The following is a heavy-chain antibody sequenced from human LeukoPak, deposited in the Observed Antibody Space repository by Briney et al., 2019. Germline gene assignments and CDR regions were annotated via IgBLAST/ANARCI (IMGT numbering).Heavy chain of an antibody. CDR3: ATPYSSSWYLYFDY. V-gene: IGHV1-24*01. D-gene: IGHD6-13*01. CDR1: GYTLTELS. CDR2: FDPEEGET. Sequence: ASVKVSCKVSGYTLTELSMRWVRQAPGKGLEWMGGFDPEEGETIYAQKFQGRVTMTEDTSTDTAYMELSSLRSEDTAVYYCATPYSSSWYLYFDYWGQGTLVTVSS. J-gene: IGHJ4*02.